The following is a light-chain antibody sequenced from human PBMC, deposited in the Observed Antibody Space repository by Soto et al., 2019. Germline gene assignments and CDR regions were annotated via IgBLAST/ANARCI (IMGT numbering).Light chain of an antibody. V-gene: IGLV2-14*01. CDR3: SSYTSSSTRV. CDR1: SSDVGGYNY. CDR2: EVS. Sequence: QPASVSGSPGQAITISCTGTSSDVGGYNYVSWYQQHPGKAPKLMIYEVSNRPSGVSNRFSGSKSGNTASLTISGLQAEDEADYYCSSYTSSSTRVFGGGTKLTVL. J-gene: IGLJ3*02.